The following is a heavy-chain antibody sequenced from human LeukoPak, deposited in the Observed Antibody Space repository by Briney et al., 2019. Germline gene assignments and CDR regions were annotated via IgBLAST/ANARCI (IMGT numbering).Heavy chain of an antibody. CDR3: ARYQTGTMFAV. J-gene: IGHJ4*02. CDR2: INHSGST. Sequence: SETLSLTCAVYGGSFSGYYWSWIRQPPGKGLEWIGEINHSGSTNYNPSLKSRVTIPVDTSKNQLSLKLYSVTAADTAIYYCARYQTGTMFAVWGQGTLVTISS. V-gene: IGHV4-34*01. D-gene: IGHD1/OR15-1a*01. CDR1: GGSFSGYY.